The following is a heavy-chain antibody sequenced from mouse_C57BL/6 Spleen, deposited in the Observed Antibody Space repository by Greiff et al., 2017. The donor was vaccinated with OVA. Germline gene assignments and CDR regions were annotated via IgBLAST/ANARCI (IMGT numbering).Heavy chain of an antibody. CDR3: ARRLYYLDY. CDR2: ISSGSSTI. V-gene: IGHV5-17*01. Sequence: EVKLVESGGGLVKPGGSLKLSCAASGFTFSDYGMHWVRQAPEQGLEWVAYISSGSSTIYYADTVKGRFTISRDNAKNTLFLQMTSLRSEDTAMYYCARRLYYLDYWGQGTTLTVSS. J-gene: IGHJ2*01. CDR1: GFTFSDYG.